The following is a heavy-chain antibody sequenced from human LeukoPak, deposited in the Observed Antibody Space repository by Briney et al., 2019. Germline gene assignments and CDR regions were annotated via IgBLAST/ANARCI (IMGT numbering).Heavy chain of an antibody. V-gene: IGHV3-21*01. CDR3: TRDGGRYCSAGSCSKGPADTYYYFYIDV. CDR2: ISSGNSYI. CDR1: GFTYSIYT. Sequence: GGSLRLSCAASGFTYSIYTMNWVRQAPGKGLEWVSSISSGNSYIFYADSVKGRFTISRDNAKNSLYLQMNSLRAEDTAVYYCTRDGGRYCSAGSCSKGPADTYYYFYIDVCGKGTTVTVSS. J-gene: IGHJ6*03. D-gene: IGHD2-15*01.